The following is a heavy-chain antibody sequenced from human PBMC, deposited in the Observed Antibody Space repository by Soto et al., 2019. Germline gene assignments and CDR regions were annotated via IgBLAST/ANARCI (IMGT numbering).Heavy chain of an antibody. Sequence: GESLKISCKGSGSSFTSYWIGWVRQMPGKGLEWMGIIYPGDSDTRYSPSFQGQVTISADKSISTAYLQWSSLKASDTAMYYCARRGSNWNYVWHYYGMDVWGQGTTVTVSS. CDR2: IYPGDSDT. CDR1: GSSFTSYW. J-gene: IGHJ6*02. D-gene: IGHD1-7*01. V-gene: IGHV5-51*01. CDR3: ARRGSNWNYVWHYYGMDV.